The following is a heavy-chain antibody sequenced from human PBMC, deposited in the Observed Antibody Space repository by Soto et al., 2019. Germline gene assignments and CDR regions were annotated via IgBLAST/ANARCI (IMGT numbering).Heavy chain of an antibody. J-gene: IGHJ4*02. CDR1: GYSFTSYW. D-gene: IGHD6-13*01. CDR3: ARHPTRYSSSWYHILLGDY. CDR2: IYPGDSDT. V-gene: IGHV5-51*01. Sequence: GESLKISCKGSGYSFTSYWIGWVRQMPGKGLEWMGIIYPGDSDTRYSPSFQGQVTISADKSISTAYLQWSSLKASDTAMYYCARHPTRYSSSWYHILLGDYWGQGTLVTVSS.